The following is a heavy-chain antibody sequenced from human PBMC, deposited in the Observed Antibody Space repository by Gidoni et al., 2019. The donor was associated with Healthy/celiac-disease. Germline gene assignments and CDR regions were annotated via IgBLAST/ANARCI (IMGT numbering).Heavy chain of an antibody. Sequence: QVQLQQWGAGLLKPSETLSLTCAVYGGSFSGYYWSWIRQPPGKGLEWIGEINHSGSTNYNPSLKSRVTISVDTSKNQFSLKLSSVTAADTAVYYCARGWYDSSGYYYSGFDYWGQGTLVTVSS. D-gene: IGHD3-22*01. J-gene: IGHJ4*02. CDR2: INHSGST. V-gene: IGHV4-34*01. CDR3: ARGWYDSSGYYYSGFDY. CDR1: GGSFSGYY.